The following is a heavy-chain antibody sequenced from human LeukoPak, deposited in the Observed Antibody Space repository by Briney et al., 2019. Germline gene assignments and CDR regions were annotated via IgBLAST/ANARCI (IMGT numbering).Heavy chain of an antibody. J-gene: IGHJ6*04. Sequence: WGSLRLSCAASGFTFSSYEMNWVRQAPGKGLEWVSYISSSGSTIYYADSVKGRFTISRDNAKNSLYLQMNSLRAEDTAVYYCAELGITMIGGVWGKGTTVTISS. CDR2: ISSSGSTI. CDR3: AELGITMIGGV. V-gene: IGHV3-48*03. D-gene: IGHD3-10*02. CDR1: GFTFSSYE.